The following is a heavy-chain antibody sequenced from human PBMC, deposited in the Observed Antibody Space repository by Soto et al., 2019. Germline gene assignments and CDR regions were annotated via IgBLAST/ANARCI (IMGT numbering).Heavy chain of an antibody. J-gene: IGHJ4*02. CDR2: INHSGST. D-gene: IGHD2-8*02. CDR3: ARDKITGLFDY. CDR1: GGSFSGYY. Sequence: QVQLQQWGAGLLKPSETLSLTCAVYGGSFSGYYWTWIRQPPGTGLEWIGEINHSGSTNYNPSLKNRVTISVDTSKKQFSLKLTSVTAADTAVYYCARDKITGLFDYCGQGTLVTVSS. V-gene: IGHV4-34*01.